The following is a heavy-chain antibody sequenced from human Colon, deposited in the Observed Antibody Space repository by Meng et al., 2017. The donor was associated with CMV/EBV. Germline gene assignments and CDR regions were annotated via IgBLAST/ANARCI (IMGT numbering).Heavy chain of an antibody. CDR3: LKLPPGY. CDR1: GFFFDHLW. D-gene: IGHD1-1*01. CDR2: IHSGGTSI. J-gene: IGHJ4*02. Sequence: EVRVVGSGVGLSPAGGSLRLESVVSGFFFDHLWVDWVRQAPGKGPLWGSRIHSGGTSISYADSVKGRFTISGDNAKNTVYLQMNSLRDEDTAVYYCLKLPPGYWGQGTLVTVSS. V-gene: IGHV3-74*01.